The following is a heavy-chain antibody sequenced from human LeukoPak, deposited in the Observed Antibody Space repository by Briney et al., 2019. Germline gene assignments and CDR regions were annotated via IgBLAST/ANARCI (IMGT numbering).Heavy chain of an antibody. V-gene: IGHV4-59*08. CDR2: IYYSGST. Sequence: PSETLSLTCSVSGGSISSYYWSWIRQPPGKGLEWIGYIYYSGSTNYNPSPQSRVTMTFKNTENHFSLKLSSVSAADTAVYYCARSTVSVITRGAFDIWGQGTMVTVSS. CDR3: ARSTVSVITRGAFDI. CDR1: GGSISSYY. J-gene: IGHJ3*02. D-gene: IGHD3-22*01.